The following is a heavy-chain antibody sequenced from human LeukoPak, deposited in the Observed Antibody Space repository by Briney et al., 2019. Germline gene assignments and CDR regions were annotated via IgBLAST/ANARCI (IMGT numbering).Heavy chain of an antibody. Sequence: ASVNVSCKASGYIFSDYYIHWVRQAPGQGLEWMGWINPNSGGTNYAQKFQGRVTMTRDTSISTAYMELSRLRSDDTAVYYCAREGSSGYYPIDAFDIWGQGTMVTVSS. CDR2: INPNSGGT. CDR1: GYIFSDYY. D-gene: IGHD3-22*01. V-gene: IGHV1-2*02. CDR3: AREGSSGYYPIDAFDI. J-gene: IGHJ3*02.